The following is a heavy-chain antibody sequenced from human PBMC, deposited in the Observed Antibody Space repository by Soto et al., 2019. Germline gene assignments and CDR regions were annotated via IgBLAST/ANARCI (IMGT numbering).Heavy chain of an antibody. D-gene: IGHD2-21*01. CDR2: ISSRGGSV. CDR1: VFTFSSYA. V-gene: IGHV3-23*01. Sequence: PVGSLRLSCAFSVFTFSSYAMGCVRHSPGKWLEWVSVISSRGGSVYYADSVKGRFTVSRDNSMNVLFLHMNKLRVEDTAVYYCEKIGLSPNSSFDDWGQGTMVTVS. J-gene: IGHJ4*02. CDR3: EKIGLSPNSSFDD.